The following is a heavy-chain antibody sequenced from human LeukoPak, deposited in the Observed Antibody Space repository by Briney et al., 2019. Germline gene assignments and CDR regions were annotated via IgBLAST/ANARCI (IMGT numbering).Heavy chain of an antibody. Sequence: PSETLSLTCTVSGGSISSYYWSWIRQPPGKGLEWIGYIYYSGSTNYNPSLKSRVTISVDTSKNQFSLKLSSVTAADTAVYYCARDRSRSIVGATYFDYWGQGTLVTVSS. CDR1: GGSISSYY. CDR3: ARDRSRSIVGATYFDY. J-gene: IGHJ4*02. D-gene: IGHD1-26*01. V-gene: IGHV4-59*01. CDR2: IYYSGST.